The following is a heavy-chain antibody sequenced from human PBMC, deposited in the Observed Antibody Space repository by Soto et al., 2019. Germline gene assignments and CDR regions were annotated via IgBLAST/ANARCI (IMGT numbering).Heavy chain of an antibody. D-gene: IGHD1-26*01. CDR3: GWSSLPYYYGMDV. CDR2: IKQDGSEK. J-gene: IGHJ6*02. Sequence: EVQLVESGGGLVQPGGSLRLSCAASGFTFSSYWMSWVRQAPGKGLEWVANIKQDGSEKYYVDSVNGRFTISRDNAKNSLYLQMNSLRAEDTAVYYCGWSSLPYYYGMDVWGQGTTVTVSS. CDR1: GFTFSSYW. V-gene: IGHV3-7*03.